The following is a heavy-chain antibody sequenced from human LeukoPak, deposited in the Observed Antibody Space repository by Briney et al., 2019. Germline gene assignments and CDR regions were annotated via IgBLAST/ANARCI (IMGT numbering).Heavy chain of an antibody. CDR1: GXTFSSYA. Sequence: GGSLRLSCAASGXTFSSYAMNWVRQAPGKGLEWGSGVSGSGGSTHYTDSVRGRFTISRDNTKSTPYLQMTSLRAEATAVYYCAKEGTISRNYYFDYWGQGTLVTVSS. CDR3: AKEGTISRNYYFDY. CDR2: VSGSGGST. V-gene: IGHV3-23*01. D-gene: IGHD1-7*01. J-gene: IGHJ4*02.